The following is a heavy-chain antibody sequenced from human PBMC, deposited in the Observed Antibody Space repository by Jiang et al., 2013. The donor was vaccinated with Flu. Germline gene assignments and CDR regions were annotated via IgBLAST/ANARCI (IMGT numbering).Heavy chain of an antibody. D-gene: IGHD6-13*01. CDR1: GYTFTSYA. CDR3: AREAAKTSLGGMDV. J-gene: IGHJ6*01. CDR2: INAGNGNT. Sequence: GAEVKKPGASVKVSCKASGYTFTSYAMHWVRQAPGQRLEWMGWINAGNGNTKYSQKFQGRVTITRDTSASTAYMELSSLRSEDTAVYYCAREAAKTSLGGMDVWGPRDHGSPSPQ. V-gene: IGHV1-3*01.